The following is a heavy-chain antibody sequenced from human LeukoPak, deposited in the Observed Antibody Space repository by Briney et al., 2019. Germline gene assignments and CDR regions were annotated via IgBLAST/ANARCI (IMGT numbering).Heavy chain of an antibody. CDR1: GGSISSYY. CDR3: ARERARKQQLEY. J-gene: IGHJ4*02. D-gene: IGHD6-13*01. V-gene: IGHV4-59*01. Sequence: SETLSLTCTVSGGSISSYYWSWIRQPPGKGLEWIGYIYYSGSTNYNPSLKSRVTISVDTSKNQFSLKLSSVTAADTAVYYCARERARKQQLEYWGQGTLVTVSS. CDR2: IYYSGST.